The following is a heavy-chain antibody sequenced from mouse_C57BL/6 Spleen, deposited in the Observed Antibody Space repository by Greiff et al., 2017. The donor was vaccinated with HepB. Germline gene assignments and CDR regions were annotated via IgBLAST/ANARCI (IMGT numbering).Heavy chain of an antibody. CDR1: GYAFSSYW. Sequence: VKLQESGAELVKPGASVKISCKASGYAFSSYWMNWVKQRPGKGLEWIGQIYPGDGDTNYNGKFKGKATLTADKSSSTAYMQLSSLTSEDSAVYFCARDYGSSYRYAMDYWGQGTSVTVSS. J-gene: IGHJ4*01. V-gene: IGHV1-80*01. CDR2: IYPGDGDT. D-gene: IGHD1-1*01. CDR3: ARDYGSSYRYAMDY.